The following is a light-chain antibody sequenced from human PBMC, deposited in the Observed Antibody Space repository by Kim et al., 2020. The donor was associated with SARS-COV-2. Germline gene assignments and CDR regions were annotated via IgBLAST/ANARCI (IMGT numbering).Light chain of an antibody. J-gene: IGKJ2*01. CDR1: HSFISNF. CDR3: QHFGSSLYS. CDR2: GAS. V-gene: IGKV3-20*01. Sequence: EFVLTQSPGTLSLSPGERAALSCRATHSFISNFLAWYQQKPGQAPKLLIYGASNRATGIPDRFSGSVSGTDFTLTISRVEPEDFAVYYCQHFGSSLYSFGQGTKLEI.